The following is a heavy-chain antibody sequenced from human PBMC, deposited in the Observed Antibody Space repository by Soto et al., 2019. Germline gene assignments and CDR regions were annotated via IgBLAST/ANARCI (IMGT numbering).Heavy chain of an antibody. J-gene: IGHJ4*02. CDR3: ARGWEGSSEYYFDY. CDR1: GYTFTSYG. Sequence: GASVKVSCKASGYTFTSYGISWVRQAPGQGLEWMGWISAYNGNTNYAQKLQGRVTMTTDTSTSTAYMELRSLRSDDTTVYYCARGWEGSSEYYFDYWGQGTLVTVSS. V-gene: IGHV1-18*01. CDR2: ISAYNGNT. D-gene: IGHD1-26*01.